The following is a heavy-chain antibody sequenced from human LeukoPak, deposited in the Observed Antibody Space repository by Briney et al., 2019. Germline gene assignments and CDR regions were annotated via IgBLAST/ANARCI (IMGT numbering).Heavy chain of an antibody. CDR3: ARVKRGYCSSTSCSSWFDP. V-gene: IGHV1-69*13. Sequence: SVKVSCKASGGTFSGYAISWVRQAPGQGLEWMGGIIPIFGTANYAQKFQGRVTITADESTSTAYMELSSLRSEDTAVYYCARVKRGYCSSTSCSSWFDPWGQGTLVTVSS. J-gene: IGHJ5*02. CDR2: IIPIFGTA. CDR1: GGTFSGYA. D-gene: IGHD2-2*01.